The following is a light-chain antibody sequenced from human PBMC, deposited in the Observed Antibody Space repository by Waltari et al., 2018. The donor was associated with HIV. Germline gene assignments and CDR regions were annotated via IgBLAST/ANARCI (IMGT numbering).Light chain of an antibody. V-gene: IGLV3-21*04. CDR2: YDS. J-gene: IGLJ2*01. Sequence: SYVLTQPPSSSVAPGKTARITSGGNNIGTKSLHWYQQKPSQAPALVIYYDSDRPSAGPERFSGSNSWNSATLTSIRGEDGDEADYYCQVWDPSGDHWIFGGGTKLTVL. CDR3: QVWDPSGDHWI. CDR1: NIGTKS.